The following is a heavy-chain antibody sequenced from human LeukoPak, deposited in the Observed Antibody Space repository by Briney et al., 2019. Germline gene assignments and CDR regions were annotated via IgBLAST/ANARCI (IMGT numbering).Heavy chain of an antibody. CDR3: AKDLAVTTKSNQYYFDY. Sequence: GGSLRLSCAASGFTFSSYAMSWVRQAPGKGLEWVSAISGSGGSTYYADSVKGRFTISRDNSKNTLYLQMNSLRAEDTAVYYCAKDLAVTTKSNQYYFDYWDQGTLVTVSS. D-gene: IGHD4-11*01. CDR2: ISGSGGST. J-gene: IGHJ4*02. CDR1: GFTFSSYA. V-gene: IGHV3-23*01.